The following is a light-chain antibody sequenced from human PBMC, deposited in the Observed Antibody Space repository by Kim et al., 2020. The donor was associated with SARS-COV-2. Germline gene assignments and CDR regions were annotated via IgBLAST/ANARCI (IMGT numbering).Light chain of an antibody. CDR2: GAS. CDR1: QSVNSA. V-gene: IGKV3D-15*01. Sequence: EIVMAQSPATLSVSPGERVTLSCRASQSVNSALVWYQHKPGQAPRLLIYGASTRASGIPARFSGSGSGTEFTLTINSLQSEDFAVYYCQEYNNEWTFGQGTKVDIK. CDR3: QEYNNEWT. J-gene: IGKJ1*01.